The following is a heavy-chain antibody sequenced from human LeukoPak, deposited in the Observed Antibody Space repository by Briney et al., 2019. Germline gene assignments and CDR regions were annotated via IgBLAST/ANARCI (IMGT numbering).Heavy chain of an antibody. CDR1: GYSFTSYW. CDR2: IYPHDSNP. CDR3: ARAISGETSGYYYADY. D-gene: IGHD3-22*01. V-gene: IGHV5-51*01. Sequence: GESLKISCKGSGYSFTSYWIGWLRQMPGKGLDWMGIIYPHDSNPRYSPSFQGQVTISADKSISTAYLQWSSLKASDTAMYYCARAISGETSGYYYADYWGQGTLVTVSS. J-gene: IGHJ4*02.